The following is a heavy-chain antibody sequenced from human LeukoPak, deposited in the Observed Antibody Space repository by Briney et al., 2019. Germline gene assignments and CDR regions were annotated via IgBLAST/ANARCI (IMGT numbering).Heavy chain of an antibody. V-gene: IGHV1-18*04. J-gene: IGHJ4*02. CDR1: GYPFTEYG. CDR2: VSANTGNT. Sequence: AASVEVSCRAFGYPFTEYGITWVRPAPGPGLPWVGWVSANTGNTNYAQRFQGRVTMTIDTSTSTAYMELRSLGSDDTAVYYCVRVKSNNWWGNFDYWGQGTLVTVSS. CDR3: VRVKSNNWWGNFDY. D-gene: IGHD1-20*01.